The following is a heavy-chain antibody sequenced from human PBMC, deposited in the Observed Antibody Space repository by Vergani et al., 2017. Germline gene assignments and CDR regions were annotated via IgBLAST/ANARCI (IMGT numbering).Heavy chain of an antibody. V-gene: IGHV3-30*02. D-gene: IGHD3-10*01. CDR3: AKHFMVWVIDY. J-gene: IGHJ4*02. CDR1: GFNLSNYD. Sequence: QVQLVESGGGVVQRGGSLRLSCATSGFNLSNYDMQWIRQGPGNGLEFVAFIHFDGSNKYYADSVKGRFTLSRDFSKNTRYLQMNSLRTADTATYYCAKHFMVWVIDYWGQGTQVIVSS. CDR2: IHFDGSNK.